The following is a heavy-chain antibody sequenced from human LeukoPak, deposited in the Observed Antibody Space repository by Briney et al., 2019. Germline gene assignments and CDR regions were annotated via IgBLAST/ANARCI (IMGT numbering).Heavy chain of an antibody. CDR1: GGSISSYY. V-gene: IGHV4-4*07. CDR2: IYTSGST. J-gene: IGHJ4*02. Sequence: PSETLSLTCTVSGGSISSYYWSWIRQPAGKGLELIGRIYTSGSTNYNPSLKSRVTMSVDTSKNQFSLKLSSVTAADTAVYYCARDYYDSSGYYFHFDYWGQGTLVTVSS. CDR3: ARDYYDSSGYYFHFDY. D-gene: IGHD3-22*01.